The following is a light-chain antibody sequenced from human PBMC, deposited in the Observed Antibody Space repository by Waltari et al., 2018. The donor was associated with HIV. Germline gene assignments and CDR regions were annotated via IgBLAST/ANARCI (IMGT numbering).Light chain of an antibody. J-gene: IGKJ3*01. CDR1: QNIGKD. V-gene: IGKV1-39*01. CDR3: QQTYLTTFT. CDR2: AAS. Sequence: DIQMTQSPSSLSASVGDRITITCRTSQNIGKDLNWYQQKPGTAPKVLIFAASSLHSGVPSRFSGSGSGTDFTLTISSLQPEDFATYYFQQTYLTTFTFGPGTNVDFK.